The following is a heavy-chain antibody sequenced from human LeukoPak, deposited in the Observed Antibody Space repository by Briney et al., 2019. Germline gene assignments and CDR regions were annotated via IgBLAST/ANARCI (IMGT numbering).Heavy chain of an antibody. Sequence: GGSLRLSCAASGFTFSSYAMHWVRQAPGKGLEWVAVISYDGSNKYYADSVKGRFTISRDNAKNTLYLQMNSLRAEDTAVYYCARDRYSGSYLQTGPCTHWGQGTLVTVSS. V-gene: IGHV3-30*04. J-gene: IGHJ4*02. D-gene: IGHD1-26*01. CDR3: ARDRYSGSYLQTGPCTH. CDR1: GFTFSSYA. CDR2: ISYDGSNK.